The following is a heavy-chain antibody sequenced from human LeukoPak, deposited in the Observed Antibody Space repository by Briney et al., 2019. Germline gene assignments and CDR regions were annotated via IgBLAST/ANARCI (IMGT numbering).Heavy chain of an antibody. CDR3: AKDHGSGSYYNLPDY. J-gene: IGHJ4*02. D-gene: IGHD3-10*01. CDR2: ISYDGSNK. Sequence: GGSLRLSCAASGFTFSSYGMHWVRQAPGKGLEWVAVISYDGSNKYYADSVKGRFTISRDNSKNTLYLQMNSLRAEDTAFYYCAKDHGSGSYYNLPDYWGQGTLVTVSS. V-gene: IGHV3-30*18. CDR1: GFTFSSYG.